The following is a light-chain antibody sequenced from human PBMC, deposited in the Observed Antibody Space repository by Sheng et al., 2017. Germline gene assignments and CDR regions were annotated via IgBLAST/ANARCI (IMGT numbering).Light chain of an antibody. J-gene: IGLJ3*02. CDR2: DVS. CDR3: SSYAGSNKGV. CDR1: SSDIGTYNY. V-gene: IGLV2-14*03. Sequence: QSALTQPASVSGSPGQSITISCTGTSSDIGTYNYVSWYQHHPGKAPKVMIYDVSNRPSGVSNRFSGSKSGNTASLTISGLQAADDADYYCSSYAGSNKGVFGGGTKLTVL.